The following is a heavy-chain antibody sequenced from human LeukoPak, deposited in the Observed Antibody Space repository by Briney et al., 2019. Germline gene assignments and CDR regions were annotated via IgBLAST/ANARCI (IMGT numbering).Heavy chain of an antibody. V-gene: IGHV3-73*01. CDR1: GFTFSGSA. CDR3: TRLPSNVLHNWFDP. D-gene: IGHD6-6*01. Sequence: GGSLRLSCAASGFTFSGSAMHWVRQASGKGLEWVGRIRSKANSYATAYAASVKGRFTISRDDSKNTAYLQMNSLKTEDTAVYYCTRLPSNVLHNWFDPWGQGTLVTVSS. J-gene: IGHJ5*02. CDR2: IRSKANSYAT.